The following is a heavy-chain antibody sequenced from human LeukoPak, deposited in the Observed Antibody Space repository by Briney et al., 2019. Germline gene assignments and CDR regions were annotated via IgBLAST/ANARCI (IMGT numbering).Heavy chain of an antibody. D-gene: IGHD3-22*01. Sequence: GSLRLSCAASGFTFSSYWGWIRQPPGKGLEWIGSLYYSGSTYYNPSLKSRVTISVDTSKNQFSLKLSSVTAADTAVYYCARDYYDSSGYYGFDYWGQGTLVTVSS. CDR2: LYYSGST. J-gene: IGHJ4*02. V-gene: IGHV4-39*07. CDR3: ARDYYDSSGYYGFDY. CDR1: GFTFSSY.